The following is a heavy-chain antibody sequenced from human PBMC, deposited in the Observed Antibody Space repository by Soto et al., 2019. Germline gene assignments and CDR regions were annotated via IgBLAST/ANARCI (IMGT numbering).Heavy chain of an antibody. D-gene: IGHD3-3*01. Sequence: GGSLRLSCAASGFPFSSYAMSWVRQAPGRGLEWVSAISGSGGSTYYADSVKGRFTISRDNSKNTLYPQMNSLRAEDTAVYYWALHELEDFWSGFQFDYWGQGTLVTVSS. CDR3: ALHELEDFWSGFQFDY. CDR2: ISGSGGST. V-gene: IGHV3-23*01. J-gene: IGHJ4*02. CDR1: GFPFSSYA.